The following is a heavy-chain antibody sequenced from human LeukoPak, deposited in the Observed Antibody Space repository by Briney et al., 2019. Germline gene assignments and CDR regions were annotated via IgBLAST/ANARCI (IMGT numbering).Heavy chain of an antibody. CDR2: INHSGST. J-gene: IGHJ5*02. D-gene: IGHD3-3*01. V-gene: IGHV4-34*01. CDR3: ARGYDFWSGLNWFDP. CDR1: GGSFSGYY. Sequence: SETLSLTCAVYGGSFSGYYWSWIRQPPGKGLEWIGEINHSGSTNYNPSLKSRVTISVDTSKNQFSLKLSSVTAADTAVYYCARGYDFWSGLNWFDPWAREPWSPSPQ.